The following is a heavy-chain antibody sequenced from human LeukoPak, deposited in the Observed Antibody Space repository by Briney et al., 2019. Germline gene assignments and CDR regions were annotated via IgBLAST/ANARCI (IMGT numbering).Heavy chain of an antibody. Sequence: SETLSLTCAVCGGSFSGYYWGWIRQPPGKGLEWIGSIYDSGTTYYNPSLKSRVTISVDTSKNQFSLKLRSVTAADTAVYYCARAGYGDSDFDYWGQGTLVTVSS. D-gene: IGHD4-17*01. CDR3: ARAGYGDSDFDY. CDR2: IYDSGTT. CDR1: GGSFSGYY. V-gene: IGHV4-38-2*01. J-gene: IGHJ4*02.